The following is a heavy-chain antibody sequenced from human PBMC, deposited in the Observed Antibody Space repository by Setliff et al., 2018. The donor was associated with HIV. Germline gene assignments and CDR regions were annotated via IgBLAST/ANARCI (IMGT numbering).Heavy chain of an antibody. Sequence: ASVKVSCKASGYTFSNFAIGWLRQAPGQGLEWMGWISSYSDNTFYARSLQGRVTMTTDTASSTSYMELRSLRSDDTAMYYCARIRAGALLNAFDTWAQGTMVTVSS. CDR1: GYTFSNFA. V-gene: IGHV1-18*01. CDR2: ISSYSDNT. CDR3: ARIRAGALLNAFDT. J-gene: IGHJ3*02. D-gene: IGHD1-26*01.